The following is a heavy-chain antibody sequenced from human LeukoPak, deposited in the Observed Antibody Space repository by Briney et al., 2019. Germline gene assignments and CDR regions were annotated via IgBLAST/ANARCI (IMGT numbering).Heavy chain of an antibody. D-gene: IGHD5-12*01. Sequence: SETLSLTCTVSGGSISSSSYYWGWIRQPPGKGLEWIGSIYYSGSTNYNPSLKSRVTISVDTSKNQLSLKLTSVTAADTAVYYCARAGGWPRYYFDNWGQGTLVTVSS. CDR1: GGSISSSSYY. J-gene: IGHJ4*02. CDR3: ARAGGWPRYYFDN. V-gene: IGHV4-39*07. CDR2: IYYSGST.